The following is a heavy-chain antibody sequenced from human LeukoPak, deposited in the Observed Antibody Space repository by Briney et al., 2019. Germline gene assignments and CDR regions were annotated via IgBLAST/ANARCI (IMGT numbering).Heavy chain of an antibody. CDR1: GFTFSSYG. V-gene: IGHV3-30*18. Sequence: GGSLRLSCAASGFTFSSYGMHWVRQAPGKGLDWVAVISYDGGNKYSADSVKGRFTISRDNSKNTLYLQMNSLRAEDTAVYYCAKSAAAGPYYYYGMDVWGQGTTVTVSS. CDR3: AKSAAAGPYYYYGMDV. J-gene: IGHJ6*02. D-gene: IGHD6-13*01. CDR2: ISYDGGNK.